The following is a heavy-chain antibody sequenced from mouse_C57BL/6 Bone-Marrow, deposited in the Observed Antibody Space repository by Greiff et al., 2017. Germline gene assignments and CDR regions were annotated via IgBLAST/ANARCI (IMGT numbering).Heavy chain of an antibody. CDR3: ARSHLNWDPWFDY. D-gene: IGHD4-1*01. Sequence: VQLQQPGAELVKPGASVKMSCKASGYTFTSYWITWVKQRPGQGLEWIGDIYPGSGSTNYNEKFKSKATLTVDTSSSTAYMQLSSLTSEDSAVYYCARSHLNWDPWFDYWGQGTLVTVSA. CDR2: IYPGSGST. V-gene: IGHV1-55*01. CDR1: GYTFTSYW. J-gene: IGHJ3*01.